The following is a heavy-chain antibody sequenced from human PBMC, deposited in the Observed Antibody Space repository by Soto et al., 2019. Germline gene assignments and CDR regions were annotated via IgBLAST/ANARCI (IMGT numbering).Heavy chain of an antibody. V-gene: IGHV3-11*06. CDR1: GFTFSDYY. CDR3: ARDRYSSSSYYYGMDV. CDR2: ISSSSSYT. D-gene: IGHD6-6*01. Sequence: GGSLRLSCAASGFTFSDYYMSWIRQAPGKGLEWVSYISSSSSYTNYADSVKGRFTISRDNAKNSLYLQMNSLRAEDTAVYYCARDRYSSSSYYYGMDVWGQGTTVIVSS. J-gene: IGHJ6*02.